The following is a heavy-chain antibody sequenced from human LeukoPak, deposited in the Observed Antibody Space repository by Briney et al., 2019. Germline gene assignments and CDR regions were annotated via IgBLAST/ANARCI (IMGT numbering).Heavy chain of an antibody. CDR3: TRDSGTYNWFDP. J-gene: IGHJ5*02. CDR2: IDKKDKGYATAT. Sequence: GGSLRLSCAASGFSFSYAWMSWVRQAPGKGLEWVGQIDKKDKGYATATAYAASVKGRFTISRDDSINTAYLQMKSLKTEDTAPYYCTRDSGTYNWFDPWGQGTLVTVSS. V-gene: IGHV3-73*01. D-gene: IGHD1-26*01. CDR1: GFSFSYAW.